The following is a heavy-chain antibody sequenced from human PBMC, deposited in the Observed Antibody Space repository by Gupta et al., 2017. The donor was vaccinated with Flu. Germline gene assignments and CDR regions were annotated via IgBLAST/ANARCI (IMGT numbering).Heavy chain of an antibody. Sequence: EVQLLESGGGLVQRGGSLRLSCAASGSAFGSYARSWGRQAPGKELEWVAGLNGGGDTRYYADSVKGRFTITSDYSRKTLFLQMDRLRAEDTALYYCAKEGTDYPSTVCDNWGLGTQVTVSS. CDR2: LNGGGDTR. D-gene: IGHD4-17*01. CDR1: GSAFGSYA. CDR3: AKEGTDYPSTVCDN. V-gene: IGHV3-23*01. J-gene: IGHJ4*02.